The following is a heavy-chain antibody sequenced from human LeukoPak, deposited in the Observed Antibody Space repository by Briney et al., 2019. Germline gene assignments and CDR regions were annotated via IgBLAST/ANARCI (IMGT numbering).Heavy chain of an antibody. Sequence: GGPLRLSCEVSGFPFTLYNMNWVRQAPGKGLEWVSYISSSGSTIYYADSVKGRFTISRDNAKNSLYLQMNSLRAEDTAVYYCARVGSGYDINHFDYWGQGTLVTVSS. J-gene: IGHJ4*02. CDR3: ARVGSGYDINHFDY. CDR1: GFPFTLYN. V-gene: IGHV3-48*04. CDR2: ISSSGSTI. D-gene: IGHD5-12*01.